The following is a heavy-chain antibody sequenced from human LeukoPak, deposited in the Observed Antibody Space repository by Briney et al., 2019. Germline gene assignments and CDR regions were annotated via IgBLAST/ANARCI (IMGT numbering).Heavy chain of an antibody. J-gene: IGHJ4*02. Sequence: PGGSLRLSCLVSGFTFSRHGMHWVRQAPGKGLEWVAVIADHGNDRQYADSVEGRFTISRDNSKNTLYLQMDSLRAEDTAVYYCARDKSGDYSMDYWGQGTLVTVSS. CDR1: GFTFSRHG. CDR3: ARDKSGDYSMDY. V-gene: IGHV3-30*03. D-gene: IGHD2-21*02. CDR2: IADHGNDR.